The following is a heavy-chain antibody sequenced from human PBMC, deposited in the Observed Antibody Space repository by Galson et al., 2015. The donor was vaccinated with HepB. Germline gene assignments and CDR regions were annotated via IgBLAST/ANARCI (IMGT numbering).Heavy chain of an antibody. V-gene: IGHV3-30-3*01. CDR2: ISYDGSNK. D-gene: IGHD3-22*01. J-gene: IGHJ4*02. CDR1: GFTFSSYA. CDR3: ARDGSNYYDSSGYQTPIDY. Sequence: SLRLSCAASGFTFSSYAMHWVRQAPGKGLEWVAVISYDGSNKYYADSVKGRFTISRDNSKNTLYLQMNSLRAEDTAVYYCARDGSNYYDSSGYQTPIDYWGQGTLVTVSS.